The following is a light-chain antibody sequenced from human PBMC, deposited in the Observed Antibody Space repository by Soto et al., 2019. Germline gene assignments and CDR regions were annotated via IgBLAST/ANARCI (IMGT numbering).Light chain of an antibody. Sequence: EIVMTQSPATLSVSVWERVTLSCRARQSVGSNLAWYQQKPGQAPRLLIYGASTRATGIPARFSGSGSETEFTLTISSLQAEASAVYFCQQYNNWPTWTFGQGTKVDI. J-gene: IGKJ1*01. CDR1: QSVGSN. CDR3: QQYNNWPTWT. CDR2: GAS. V-gene: IGKV3-15*01.